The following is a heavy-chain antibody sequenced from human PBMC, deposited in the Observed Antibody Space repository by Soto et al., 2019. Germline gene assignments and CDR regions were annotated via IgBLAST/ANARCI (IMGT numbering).Heavy chain of an antibody. CDR1: GGSISSYY. J-gene: IGHJ5*02. D-gene: IGHD6-13*01. CDR3: ARGKVDLIAAAHRGAYWFDP. CDR2: IYYSGST. Sequence: SETLSLTCTVSGGSISSYYWSWIRQPPGKGLEWIGYIYYSGSTNYNPSLKSRVTISVDTSKNQFSLKLSSVTAADTAVYYCARGKVDLIAAAHRGAYWFDPWGQGTLVTVSS. V-gene: IGHV4-59*01.